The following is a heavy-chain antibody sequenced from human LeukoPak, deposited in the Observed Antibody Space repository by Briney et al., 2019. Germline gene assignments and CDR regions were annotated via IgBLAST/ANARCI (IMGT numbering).Heavy chain of an antibody. CDR1: GGSISSYY. J-gene: IGHJ4*02. CDR2: IYTSGST. Sequence: SEALSLTCTVSGGSISSYYWSWIRQPAGKGLEWIGRIYTSGSTNYNPSLKSRVTISVDTSKNQFSLKLSSVTAADTAVYYCARSEYCSGGSCCKLFDYWGQGTLVTVSS. CDR3: ARSEYCSGGSCCKLFDY. D-gene: IGHD2-15*01. V-gene: IGHV4-4*07.